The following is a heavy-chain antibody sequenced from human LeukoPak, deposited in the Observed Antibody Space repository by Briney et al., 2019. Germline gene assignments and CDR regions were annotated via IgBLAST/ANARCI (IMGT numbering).Heavy chain of an antibody. CDR1: GGSISSYY. J-gene: IGHJ4*02. Sequence: SETLSLTCTVSGGSISSYYWSWIRQPPGKGLEWIGYIYNTGEITDYSPSLKSRVTISVDTSKNQFSLRLNSVTTADTVVYYCARMGAIAGASANVDFWGQGTLVTVSS. D-gene: IGHD4/OR15-4a*01. CDR3: ARMGAIAGASANVDF. CDR2: IYNTGEIT. V-gene: IGHV4-59*01.